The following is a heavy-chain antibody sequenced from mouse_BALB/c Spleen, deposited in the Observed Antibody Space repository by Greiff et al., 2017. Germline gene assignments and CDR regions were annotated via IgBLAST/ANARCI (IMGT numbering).Heavy chain of an antibody. D-gene: IGHD2-4*01. CDR3: ARPSMITTGAWFAY. CDR1: GFNIKDYY. CDR2: IDPENGNT. V-gene: IGHV14-1*02. J-gene: IGHJ3*01. Sequence: VQLQQSGAELVRPGALVKLSCKASGFNIKDYYMHWVKQRPEQGLEWIGWIDPENGNTIYDPKFQGKASITADTSSNTAYLQLSSLTSEDTAVYYCARPSMITTGAWFAYWGQGTLVTVSA.